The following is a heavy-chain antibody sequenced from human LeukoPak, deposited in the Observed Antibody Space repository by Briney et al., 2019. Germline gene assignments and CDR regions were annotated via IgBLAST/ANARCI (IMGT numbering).Heavy chain of an antibody. V-gene: IGHV3-23*01. D-gene: IGHD6-13*01. CDR1: GFTFNTYA. Sequence: GGSLRLSCAASGFTFNTYAMSWVRQAPGKGLEWVSGISGSGGSTYYADSVKGRFTISRDNSKNTLYVQMNSLRAEDTALYYCAKGGSSSWNAFDIWGQGTLVTVSS. CDR2: ISGSGGST. J-gene: IGHJ3*02. CDR3: AKGGSSSWNAFDI.